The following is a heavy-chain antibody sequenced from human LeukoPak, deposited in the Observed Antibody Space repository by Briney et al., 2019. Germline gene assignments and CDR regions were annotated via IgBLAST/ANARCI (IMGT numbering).Heavy chain of an antibody. V-gene: IGHV3-33*06. CDR2: IWPDGSNK. D-gene: IGHD3-10*01. CDR3: AKGAYGSGSYLYFDY. Sequence: PGRSLRLSCEAAGFAFSSYSMHWVRQAPGKGLEWVAAIWPDGSNKYYANSVKGRFTISRDNSKNTLYLQMNSLRAEDTAVYYCAKGAYGSGSYLYFDYWGQGTLVTVSS. CDR1: GFAFSSYS. J-gene: IGHJ4*02.